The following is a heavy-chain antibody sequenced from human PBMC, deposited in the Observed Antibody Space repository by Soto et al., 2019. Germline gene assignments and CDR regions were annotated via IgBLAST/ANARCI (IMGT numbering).Heavy chain of an antibody. CDR3: ARVGSSIATRPFDY. J-gene: IGHJ4*02. V-gene: IGHV4-30-4*01. CDR1: GGSISSGDYY. Sequence: SETLSLTCTVSGGSISSGDYYWSWIRQPPGKGLEWIGYIYYSGITYYNPSLKSRVTISVDTSKNQFSLKLSSVTSADTAVYYCARVGSSIATRPFDYWGQGTLVTVSS. D-gene: IGHD6-6*01. CDR2: IYYSGIT.